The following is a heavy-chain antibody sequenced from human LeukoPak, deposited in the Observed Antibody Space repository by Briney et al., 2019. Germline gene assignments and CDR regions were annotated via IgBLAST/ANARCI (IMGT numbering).Heavy chain of an antibody. Sequence: PGGSLRLSCAASGFTFSSHWMHWVRQAPGKGLVWVSGISPDGGSTTYADSVKGRFTISRDNAKNTLYLQMNSLRAEDTAVYYCARERSHGSWAPNYDCWGQGTLVTVSS. J-gene: IGHJ4*02. CDR2: ISPDGGST. D-gene: IGHD3-10*01. CDR1: GFTFSSHW. CDR3: ARERSHGSWAPNYDC. V-gene: IGHV3-74*01.